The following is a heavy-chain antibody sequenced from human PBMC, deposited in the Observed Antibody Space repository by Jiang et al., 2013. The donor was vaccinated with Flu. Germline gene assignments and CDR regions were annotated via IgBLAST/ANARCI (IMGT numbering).Heavy chain of an antibody. V-gene: IGHV3-33*01. CDR2: IWYDGSNK. CDR1: GFTFSNFG. CDR3: TRDGTEVEHFDY. D-gene: IGHD4-23*01. J-gene: IGHJ4*02. Sequence: VQLVESGGGVVQPGRSLRLSCAASGFTFSNFGMHWVRQAPGKGLEWVAVIWYDGSNKYYGDSVKGRFITSRDNSKNTLYLQLKSLRAEDTAVYYCTRDGTEVEHFDYWGQGTLVTVSS.